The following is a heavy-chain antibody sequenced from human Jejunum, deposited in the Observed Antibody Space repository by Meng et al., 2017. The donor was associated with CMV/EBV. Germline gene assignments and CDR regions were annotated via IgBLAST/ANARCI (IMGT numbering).Heavy chain of an antibody. Sequence: FIQYGMHWVRQAPGKGLEWVTFIRFDGTNECYADSVQGRFTISRDNSKNTVYLQMNSLRAEDTAVYYCAKDSSYRYRWNYPDVFNMWGQGTMVTVSS. CDR1: FIQYG. J-gene: IGHJ3*02. CDR3: AKDSSYRYRWNYPDVFNM. V-gene: IGHV3-30*02. D-gene: IGHD1-7*01. CDR2: IRFDGTNE.